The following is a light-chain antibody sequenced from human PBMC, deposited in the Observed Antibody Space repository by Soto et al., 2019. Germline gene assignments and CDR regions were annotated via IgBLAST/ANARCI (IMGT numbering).Light chain of an antibody. V-gene: IGKV3-15*01. Sequence: IVVTQSPVTLSVSPGERATLSCRASQSVSTDLAWYQQKPGQAPRLLIFGASTRATGIPARFSGSGSGTEFILTISSLQSEDSAVYYCHQYNYWPPETFGQGTKVDIK. CDR3: HQYNYWPPET. CDR1: QSVSTD. J-gene: IGKJ1*01. CDR2: GAS.